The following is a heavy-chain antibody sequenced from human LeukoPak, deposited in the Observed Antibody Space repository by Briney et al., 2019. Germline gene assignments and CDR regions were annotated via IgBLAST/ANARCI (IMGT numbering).Heavy chain of an antibody. CDR1: GGTFSSYA. J-gene: IGHJ4*02. Sequence: VASVKVSCKASGGTFSSYAISWVRQAPGQGLEWMGRIIPILGIANYAQKFQGRVTITADKSTSTAYMELSSLRSEDTAVYYCARGSVHVNCSGGSCLDYWGQGTLVTVSS. CDR2: IIPILGIA. D-gene: IGHD2-15*01. V-gene: IGHV1-69*04. CDR3: ARGSVHVNCSGGSCLDY.